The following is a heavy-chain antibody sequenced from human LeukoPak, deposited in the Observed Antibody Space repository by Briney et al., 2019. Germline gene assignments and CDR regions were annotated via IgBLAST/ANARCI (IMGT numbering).Heavy chain of an antibody. J-gene: IGHJ4*02. CDR2: IYYSGST. D-gene: IGHD5-12*01. Sequence: SETLSLTCTVSGGSISSSSYYWGWIRQPPGKGLEWIGSIYYSGSTYYNPSLKSRVTISVDTSKNQFSLKLSSVAAADTAVYYCARAPGGYSYGALYYFDYWGQGILVTVSS. V-gene: IGHV4-39*01. CDR1: GGSISSSSYY. CDR3: ARAPGGYSYGALYYFDY.